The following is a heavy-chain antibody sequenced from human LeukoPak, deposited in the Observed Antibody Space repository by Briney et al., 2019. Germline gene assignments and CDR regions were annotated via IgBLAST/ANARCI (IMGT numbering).Heavy chain of an antibody. V-gene: IGHV1-24*01. Sequence: HGASVKVSCTVSGSSLSELSLYWVRQAPGKGLEWMGGFDVIDSETFYAQKFQGRVTMTEDSSTDTAYMELRSLTSDDTALYYCAAGRPYSLLDYWGQGTLVTLSP. CDR3: AAGRPYSLLDY. J-gene: IGHJ4*02. CDR2: FDVIDSET. D-gene: IGHD5-18*01. CDR1: GSSLSELS.